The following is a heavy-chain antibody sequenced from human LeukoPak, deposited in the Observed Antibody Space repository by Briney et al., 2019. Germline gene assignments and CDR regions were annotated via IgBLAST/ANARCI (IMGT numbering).Heavy chain of an antibody. J-gene: IGHJ6*03. CDR3: ARKQRGNSSGYPRGYYYYYYYMDV. CDR2: INHSGST. Sequence: SETLSLTCAVYGGSFSGYYWSWVRQPPGKGLEWIGEINHSGSTNYNPSLKSRVTISVDTSKNQFSLKLSSVTAADTAVYYCARKQRGNSSGYPRGYYYYYYYMDVWGKGTTVTISS. V-gene: IGHV4-34*01. D-gene: IGHD3-22*01. CDR1: GGSFSGYY.